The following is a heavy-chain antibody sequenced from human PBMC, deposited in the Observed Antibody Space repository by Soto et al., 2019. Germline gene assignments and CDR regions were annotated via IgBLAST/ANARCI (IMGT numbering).Heavy chain of an antibody. J-gene: IGHJ4*02. Sequence: SETLSLTCTVSGGSIRSSLYYWCWIRQPPGKGLEWIGYIYYSGSTYYNPSLKSRVTISVDTSKNQFSLKLSSVTAADTAVYYCAREANTAISLGIFDYWGQGTLVTVSS. V-gene: IGHV4-30-4*01. D-gene: IGHD5-18*01. CDR3: AREANTAISLGIFDY. CDR2: IYYSGST. CDR1: GGSIRSSLYY.